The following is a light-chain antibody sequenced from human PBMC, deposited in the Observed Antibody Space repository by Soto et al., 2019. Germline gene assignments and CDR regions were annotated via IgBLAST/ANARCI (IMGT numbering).Light chain of an antibody. CDR1: GRDIGAYDY. CDR2: GVN. J-gene: IGLJ1*01. CDR3: SSYTTSYFYV. Sequence: QSVLTQPASVSGSPGQSITISCTGSGRDIGAYDYVSWYQQPPGKAPKLLIYGVNNRPSGVSYRFSASKSAFTASLTISGLQAEDEAHYYCSSYTTSYFYVFGPGTKVTVL. V-gene: IGLV2-14*01.